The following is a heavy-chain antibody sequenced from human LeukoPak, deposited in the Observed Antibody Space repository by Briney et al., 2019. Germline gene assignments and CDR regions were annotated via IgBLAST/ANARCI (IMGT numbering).Heavy chain of an antibody. J-gene: IGHJ4*02. CDR3: ASRPMYYDFWSGSGY. CDR2: IYYSGST. Sequence: SETLSLTCTVSGGSISSSSYYWGWIRQPPGKGLEWIGSIYYSGSTYYNPSLKSRVTISVDTSKNQFSLKLSSVTAADTAVYYCASRPMYYDFWSGSGYWGQGTLVTVSS. V-gene: IGHV4-39*07. CDR1: GGSISSSSYY. D-gene: IGHD3-3*01.